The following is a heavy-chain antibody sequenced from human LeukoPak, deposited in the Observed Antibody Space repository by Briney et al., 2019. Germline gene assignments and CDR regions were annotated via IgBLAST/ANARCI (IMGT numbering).Heavy chain of an antibody. J-gene: IGHJ6*03. CDR2: IYTSGST. CDR1: GGSISSGSYY. Sequence: SETLSLTCTVSGGSISSGSYYWRWIRQPAGKGLEWIGRIYTSGSTNYNPSLKSRVTISVDTSKNQFSLKLSSVTAADTAVYYCARENYYGSGTFNLYYYYYMDVWGKGTTVTVSS. D-gene: IGHD3-10*01. CDR3: ARENYYGSGTFNLYYYYYMDV. V-gene: IGHV4-61*02.